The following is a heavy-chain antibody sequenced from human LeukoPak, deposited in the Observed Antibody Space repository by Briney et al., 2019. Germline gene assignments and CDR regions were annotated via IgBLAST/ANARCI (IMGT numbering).Heavy chain of an antibody. CDR1: GLTFSSYW. D-gene: IGHD3-22*01. J-gene: IGHJ4*02. CDR2: IRRDGSEK. CDR3: ARRTGSYYDSSGYPDY. V-gene: IGHV3-7*01. Sequence: PGGSLRLSCAASGLTFSSYWMSWVRQAPGKGLEWVANIRRDGSEKYYVDFVKGRFTISRDNAKNSLYLQMNSLRAEDTAVYYCARRTGSYYDSSGYPDYWGQGTLVTVSS.